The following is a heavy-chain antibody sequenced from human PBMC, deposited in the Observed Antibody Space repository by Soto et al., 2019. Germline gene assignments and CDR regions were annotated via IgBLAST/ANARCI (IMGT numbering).Heavy chain of an antibody. V-gene: IGHV2-5*02. D-gene: IGHD2-8*02. Sequence: QITLKESGPTLVKPTQTLTLTCSFSGFSLTTSGVGVGWIRQPPGKALEWLALIFWANDKRYSPSLKNRRTVTKDPSKNQVVLTMTNMDPVDTATYYCARGPQTTILGVFDYWCQGTLVTVSS. J-gene: IGHJ4*02. CDR3: ARGPQTTILGVFDY. CDR1: GFSLTTSGVG. CDR2: IFWANDK.